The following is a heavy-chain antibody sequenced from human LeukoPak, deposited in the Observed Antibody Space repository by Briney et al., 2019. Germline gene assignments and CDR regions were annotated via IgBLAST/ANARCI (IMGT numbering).Heavy chain of an antibody. V-gene: IGHV4-38-2*02. CDR3: TRHHGYARDMDV. Sequence: SETLSLTCTVSGHSINTDYYWAWVRQPPVKGLERNGSIYHSGSTYYGPALKSRVTISVDTSKNQFSLQLSSVTAADTAVYYCTRHHGYARDMDVWGKGTTVTVSS. J-gene: IGHJ6*03. CDR2: IYHSGST. CDR1: GHSINTDYY. D-gene: IGHD1-1*01.